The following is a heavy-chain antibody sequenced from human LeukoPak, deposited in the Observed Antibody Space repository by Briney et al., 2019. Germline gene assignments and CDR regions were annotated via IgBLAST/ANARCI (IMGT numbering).Heavy chain of an antibody. D-gene: IGHD3-16*02. V-gene: IGHV3-30*18. CDR3: AKGPAPRLGEFSYHALVDY. CDR2: ISYDGSNE. J-gene: IGHJ4*02. Sequence: PGRSLRLSCAASGFTFSTYGMHWVRQAPGKGLEWVAVISYDGSNEYYADSVKGRFTISRDNSKNTLYLQMNSLRAEDTAVYYCAKGPAPRLGEFSYHALVDYWGQGTLVTVSS. CDR1: GFTFSTYG.